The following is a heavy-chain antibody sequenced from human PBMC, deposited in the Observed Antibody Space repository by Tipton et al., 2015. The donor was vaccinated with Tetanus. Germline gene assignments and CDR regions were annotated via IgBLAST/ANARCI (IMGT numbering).Heavy chain of an antibody. Sequence: GSLRLSCSASGFIFSNYWMSWVRQAPGKGLEWVANINRNGGGKYYVDSVKGRFTISRDEAKKSVYLEMSSLTVGDTAVYYCARDRGKDWTNFYYMDVWGKGATVIVSS. CDR3: ARDRGKDWTNFYYMDV. V-gene: IGHV3-7*01. CDR1: GFIFSNYW. D-gene: IGHD3/OR15-3a*01. CDR2: INRNGGGK. J-gene: IGHJ6*03.